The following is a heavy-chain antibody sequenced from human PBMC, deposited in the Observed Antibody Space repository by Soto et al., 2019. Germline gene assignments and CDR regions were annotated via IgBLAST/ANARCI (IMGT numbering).Heavy chain of an antibody. Sequence: ASVKVSCKASGYTFTSYDINWVRQATGQGLEWMGWMNPNSGNTGYAQKFQGRVTMTRNTSISTAYMELSSLRSEDTAVYYCARGGSGYAIYYYYYDYMAVWGKGTTVTVSS. CDR1: GYTFTSYD. D-gene: IGHD5-12*01. CDR2: MNPNSGNT. J-gene: IGHJ6*03. CDR3: ARGGSGYAIYYYYYDYMAV. V-gene: IGHV1-8*01.